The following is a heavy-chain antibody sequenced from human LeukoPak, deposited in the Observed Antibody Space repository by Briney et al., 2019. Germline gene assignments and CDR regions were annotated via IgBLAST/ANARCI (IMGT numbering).Heavy chain of an antibody. CDR3: ARGFYDSSGYFDY. D-gene: IGHD3-22*01. CDR2: TYHSGST. J-gene: IGHJ4*02. CDR1: GGSISSSNW. Sequence: PSETLSLTCAVSGGSISSSNWWGWVRQPPGKGLEWIGGTYHSGSTNYNPSLKSRVTISVDKSKNQFSLKLSSVTAADTAVYYCARGFYDSSGYFDYWGQGTLVTVSS. V-gene: IGHV4-4*02.